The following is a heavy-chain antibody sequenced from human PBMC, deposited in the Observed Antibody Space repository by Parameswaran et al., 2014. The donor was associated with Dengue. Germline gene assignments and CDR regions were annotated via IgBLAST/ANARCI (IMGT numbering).Heavy chain of an antibody. CDR3: ARVSRTIVVVPAAIGYMDV. Sequence: RWIRQPPGKGLEWIGEINHSGSTNYNPSLKSRVTISVDTSKNQFSLKLSSVTAADTAVYYCARVSRTIVVVPAAIGYMDVWGKGTTVTVSS. J-gene: IGHJ6*03. V-gene: IGHV4-34*01. D-gene: IGHD2-2*01. CDR2: INHSGST.